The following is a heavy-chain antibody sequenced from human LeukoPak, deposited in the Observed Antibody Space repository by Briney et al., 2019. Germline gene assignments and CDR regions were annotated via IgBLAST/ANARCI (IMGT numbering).Heavy chain of an antibody. D-gene: IGHD1-26*01. CDR1: GFTFSNYW. J-gene: IGHJ4*02. Sequence: GGSLRLSCAASGFTFSNYWMHWVRHAPGEGLVWVSLIHSDGGTTNYADSVKGRFTISRDNAKNTLYLQMNSLRVEDTAVYYCARDTYSIAEWGQGTLVTVSS. CDR3: ARDTYSIAE. V-gene: IGHV3-74*01. CDR2: IHSDGGTT.